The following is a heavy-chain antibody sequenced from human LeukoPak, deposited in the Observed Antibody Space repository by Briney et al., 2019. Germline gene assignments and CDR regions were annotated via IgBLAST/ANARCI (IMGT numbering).Heavy chain of an antibody. J-gene: IGHJ4*02. CDR1: GFTFNNYA. V-gene: IGHV3-23*01. CDR3: AKGVRYLDWWILDY. Sequence: GVSLRLSCAASGFTFNNYAMSWVRQAPGKGLEWVSGISGSDYTYYTDSVKGRFTISRDNSKNTLYLHMNSLRAEDTAVYYCAKGVRYLDWWILDYWGQGTLVTVSS. CDR2: ISGSDYT. D-gene: IGHD3-9*01.